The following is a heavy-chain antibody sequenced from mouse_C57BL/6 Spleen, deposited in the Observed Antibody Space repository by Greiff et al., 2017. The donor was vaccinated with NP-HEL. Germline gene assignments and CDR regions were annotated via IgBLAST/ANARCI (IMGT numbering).Heavy chain of an antibody. D-gene: IGHD4-1*01. V-gene: IGHV1-80*01. CDR2: IYPGDGDT. CDR3: AREELGQGFAY. J-gene: IGHJ3*01. CDR1: GYAFSSYW. Sequence: VQRVESGAELVKPGASVKISCKASGYAFSSYWMNWVKQRPGKGLEWIGQIYPGDGDTNYNGKFKGKATLTADKSSSTAYMQLSSLTSEDSAVYFCAREELGQGFAYGGQGTLVTVSA.